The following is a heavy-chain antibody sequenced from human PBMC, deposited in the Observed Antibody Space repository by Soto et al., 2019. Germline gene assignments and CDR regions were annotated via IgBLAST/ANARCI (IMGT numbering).Heavy chain of an antibody. D-gene: IGHD2-2*01. CDR1: GFTFTNYA. Sequence: EVQLLESGGGFVQPGGSLRLSCAASGFTFTNYAMSWVRQAPGKGLEWVSTISGSGSDTHYADSVKGRFTISRDNSKDTLYLDMSSLRAEDSAIYYCASRNLVRCSSTTCYAPFDYWGQGTLVTVPS. CDR2: ISGSGSDT. V-gene: IGHV3-23*01. J-gene: IGHJ4*02. CDR3: ASRNLVRCSSTTCYAPFDY.